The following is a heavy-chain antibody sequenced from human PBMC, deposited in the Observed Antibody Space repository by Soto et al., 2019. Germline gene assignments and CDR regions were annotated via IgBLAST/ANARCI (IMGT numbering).Heavy chain of an antibody. D-gene: IGHD4-17*01. CDR2: INHSGST. V-gene: IGHV4-34*01. Sequence: QVQLQQWGAGLLKPSETLSLTCAVYGGSFSGYYWSWIRQPPGKGLEWIGEINHSGSTNYNPSLKRRVTISVDTSKNQFSLKLSSVTAADTAVYYCARGRTVTTSWFDPWGQGTLVTVSS. CDR1: GGSFSGYY. CDR3: ARGRTVTTSWFDP. J-gene: IGHJ5*02.